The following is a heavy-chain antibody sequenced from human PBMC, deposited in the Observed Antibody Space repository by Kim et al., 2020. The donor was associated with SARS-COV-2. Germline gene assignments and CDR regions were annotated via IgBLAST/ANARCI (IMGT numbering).Heavy chain of an antibody. D-gene: IGHD2-2*01. CDR1: GYTFTNYA. Sequence: ASVKVSCKASGYTFTNYAIHWVRQAPGQSLEWVGWINAGNGNTKYSHEFQDRVTNTRDTSASTVYMELSSLKSEDSAVYYCARTSSSSWWSHFDIWGQGTMVTVSS. CDR2: INAGNGNT. V-gene: IGHV1-3*01. J-gene: IGHJ3*02. CDR3: ARTSSSSWWSHFDI.